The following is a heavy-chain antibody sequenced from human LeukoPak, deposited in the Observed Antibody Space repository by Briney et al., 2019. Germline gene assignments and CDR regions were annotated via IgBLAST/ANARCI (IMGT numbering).Heavy chain of an antibody. CDR1: GGSISTYY. CDR3: ARGSQSWVGDFDY. CDR2: VYHSGST. D-gene: IGHD6-13*01. V-gene: IGHV4-59*01. J-gene: IGHJ4*02. Sequence: PSETLSLTCTVSGGSISTYYWTWIRQPPGKGLEWLGYVYHSGSTNYNPSLSSRLSISVDAFKNQFSLKLSSVTAADTAVYYCARGSQSWVGDFDYWGQGTLVTVSS.